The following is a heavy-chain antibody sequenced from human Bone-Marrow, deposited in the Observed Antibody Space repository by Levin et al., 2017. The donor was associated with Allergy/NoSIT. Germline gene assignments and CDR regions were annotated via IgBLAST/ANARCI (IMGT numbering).Heavy chain of an antibody. Sequence: RASVKVSCKASGYTFTSYDINWVRQATGQGLEWMGWMNPNSGNTGYAQKFQGRVTMTRNTSISTAYMELSSLRSEDTAVYYCARGPVGATTAHFDYWGQGTLVTVSS. V-gene: IGHV1-8*01. CDR2: MNPNSGNT. D-gene: IGHD1-26*01. CDR1: GYTFTSYD. CDR3: ARGPVGATTAHFDY. J-gene: IGHJ4*02.